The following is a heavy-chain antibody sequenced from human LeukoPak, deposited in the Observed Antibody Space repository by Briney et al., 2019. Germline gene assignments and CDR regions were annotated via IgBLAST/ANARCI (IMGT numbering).Heavy chain of an antibody. V-gene: IGHV4-59*08. D-gene: IGHD3-10*01. CDR1: GGSVSSDS. CDR2: IYNTGSS. J-gene: IGHJ2*01. Sequence: SDTLSLTCTVSGGSVSSDSWNWIRQSPGEGLEWIGYIYNTGSSNHSTPLKSRVTISFDKSKSQISRELSSVTAPDTAIYYCARLGKMNLVQGVFWSFDLWGRGSLVTVSS. CDR3: ARLGKMNLVQGVFWSFDL.